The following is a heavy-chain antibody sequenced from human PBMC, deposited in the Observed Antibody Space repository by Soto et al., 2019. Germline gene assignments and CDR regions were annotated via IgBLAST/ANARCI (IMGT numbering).Heavy chain of an antibody. J-gene: IGHJ6*04. CDR2: LIPIFGTA. CDR1: GGTFSSYA. D-gene: IGHD6-13*01. CDR3: ARVPKIRSSGWYGDYYYGMDV. V-gene: IGHV1-69*06. Sequence: QVQLVQSGAEVKKPGSSVKVSCKASGGTFSSYAISWVRQAPGQGLEWMGGLIPIFGTANYAQKFQGGVTLTADKSASTAYMERISLRSEDTAVYYCARVPKIRSSGWYGDYYYGMDVGGKGTTVTVSS.